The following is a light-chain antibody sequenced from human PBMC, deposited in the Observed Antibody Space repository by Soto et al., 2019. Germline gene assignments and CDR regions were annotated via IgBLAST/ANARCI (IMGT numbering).Light chain of an antibody. Sequence: ESVLTQFPGTLSLSPGERATLSCRASQRVSSNYLAWYQQKPGQAPRLLIYGASSRATGIPYRFSGSGSGTDYTRNISRLEPEEFAMYDCQQYGNSPWTFGKGTKV. CDR3: QQYGNSPWT. CDR2: GAS. J-gene: IGKJ1*01. V-gene: IGKV3-20*01. CDR1: QRVSSNY.